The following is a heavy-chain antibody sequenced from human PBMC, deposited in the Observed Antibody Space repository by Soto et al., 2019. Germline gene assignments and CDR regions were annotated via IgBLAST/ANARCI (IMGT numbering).Heavy chain of an antibody. CDR1: GGSFSGYY. V-gene: IGHV4-34*01. CDR3: ARLERITIFGVVTGSGSFDP. Sequence: LSLTCAVYGGSFSGYYWSWIRQPPGKGLEWIGEINHSGSTNYNPSLKSRVTISVDTSKNQFSLKLSSVTAADTAVYYCARLERITIFGVVTGSGSFDPWGQGTLVTVYS. CDR2: INHSGST. D-gene: IGHD3-3*01. J-gene: IGHJ5*01.